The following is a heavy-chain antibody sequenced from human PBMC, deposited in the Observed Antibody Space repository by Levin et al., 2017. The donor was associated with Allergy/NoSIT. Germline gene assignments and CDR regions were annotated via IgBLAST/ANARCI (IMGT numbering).Heavy chain of an antibody. CDR3: ARLLGDCIDGVCYSWGFDP. J-gene: IGHJ5*02. D-gene: IGHD2-8*01. Sequence: SGPTLVKPTQTLTLTCTFSGFSLSTGAVGVAWIRQPPGKALEWLAAIYWDDDKRYSPFLKNRLTITKDTSKNQVVLTMTNMDPVDTGTYSCARLLGDCIDGVCYSWGFDPGGQGTLVSVSS. CDR1: GFSLSTGAVG. V-gene: IGHV2-5*02. CDR2: IYWDDDK.